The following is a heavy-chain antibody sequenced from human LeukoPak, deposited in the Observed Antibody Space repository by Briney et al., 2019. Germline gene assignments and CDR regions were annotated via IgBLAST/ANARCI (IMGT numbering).Heavy chain of an antibody. CDR3: AREGGRYDFWSGYYEKSFDY. Sequence: AGGSLRLSCAASGFTFSSYSMNWVRQAPGKGLEWVSYISSSSTIYYADSVKGRFTISRDNAKNSLYLQMNSLRAEDTAVYYCAREGGRYDFWSGYYEKSFDYWGQGTLVTVSS. V-gene: IGHV3-48*01. J-gene: IGHJ4*02. CDR2: ISSSSTI. D-gene: IGHD3-3*01. CDR1: GFTFSSYS.